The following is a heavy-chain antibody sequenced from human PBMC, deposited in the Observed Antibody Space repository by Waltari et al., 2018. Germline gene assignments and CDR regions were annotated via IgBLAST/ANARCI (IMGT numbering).Heavy chain of an antibody. V-gene: IGHV4-4*02. CDR3: ARDRGRGLYLDS. D-gene: IGHD2-15*01. J-gene: IGHJ4*02. Sequence: QLQLQQSCPGLVNASQSLSLTCPVSGHSMSELDWWSWVRQPPGKGLEWIGQIHRSGRSNYNPSLESRVTLSIDTSNKQFSLRLPSATAADTAVYYCARDRGRGLYLDSWGQGTLVTVSP. CDR2: IHRSGRS. CDR1: GHSMSELDW.